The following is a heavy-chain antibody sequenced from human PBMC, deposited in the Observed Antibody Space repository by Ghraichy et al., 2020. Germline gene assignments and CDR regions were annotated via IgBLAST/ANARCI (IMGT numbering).Heavy chain of an antibody. D-gene: IGHD3-10*01. Sequence: SETLSLTCAVYGGSFSGYYWSWIRQPPGKGLEWIGEINHSGSTNYNPSLKSRVTISVDTSKNQFSLKLSSVTAADTAVYYCARSSAVGGSYFLRPEDFQHWGQGTLVTVSS. V-gene: IGHV4-34*01. CDR2: INHSGST. CDR3: ARSSAVGGSYFLRPEDFQH. CDR1: GGSFSGYY. J-gene: IGHJ1*01.